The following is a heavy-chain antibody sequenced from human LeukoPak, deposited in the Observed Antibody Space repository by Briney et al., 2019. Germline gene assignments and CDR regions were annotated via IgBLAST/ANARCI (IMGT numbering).Heavy chain of an antibody. D-gene: IGHD3-16*02. J-gene: IGHJ4*02. CDR2: IKQDGSEK. V-gene: IGHV3-7*04. CDR3: ARGDTQSKYRQFDS. Sequence: GRSLRLSCVGSGFTFSSYGMHWVRQAPGKGLEWVADIKQDGSEKDYVDSVKGRFTISRDNAKNSLYLQMNSLRAEDTGVYYCARGDTQSKYRQFDSWGQGSLVIVSS. CDR1: GFTFSSYG.